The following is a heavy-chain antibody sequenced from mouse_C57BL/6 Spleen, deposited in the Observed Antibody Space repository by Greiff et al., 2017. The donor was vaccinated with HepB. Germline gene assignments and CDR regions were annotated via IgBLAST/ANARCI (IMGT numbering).Heavy chain of an antibody. CDR2: ISDGGSYT. J-gene: IGHJ2*01. D-gene: IGHD1-1*01. CDR3: AREDYDGSSYY. Sequence: EVQLVESGGGLVKPGGSLKLSCAASGFTFSSYAMSWVRQTPEKRLEWVATISDGGSYTYYPDNVKGRFTISRDNAKNNLYLQMSHLKSEDTAMYYCAREDYDGSSYYWGQGTTLTVSS. V-gene: IGHV5-4*01. CDR1: GFTFSSYA.